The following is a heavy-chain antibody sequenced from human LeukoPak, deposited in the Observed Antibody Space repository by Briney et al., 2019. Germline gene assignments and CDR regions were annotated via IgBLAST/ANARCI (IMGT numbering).Heavy chain of an antibody. V-gene: IGHV3-48*03. CDR2: ISGSGNFI. J-gene: IGHJ6*03. CDR3: ARETVVVPAAMRSGGYYYYYMDV. D-gene: IGHD2-2*01. Sequence: PGGSLRLSCAASGFTFNTYEMNWVRQAPGKGLEWVSYISGSGNFIYYADSVKGRFTISRDNSKNTLYLQMNSLRAEDTAVYYCARETVVVPAAMRSGGYYYYYMDVWGKGTTVTVSS. CDR1: GFTFNTYE.